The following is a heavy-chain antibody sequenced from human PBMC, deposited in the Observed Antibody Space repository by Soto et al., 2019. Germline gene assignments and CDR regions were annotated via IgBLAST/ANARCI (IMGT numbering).Heavy chain of an antibody. CDR1: GYTFTSYY. D-gene: IGHD3-10*01. CDR2: INPSGGST. J-gene: IGHJ4*02. V-gene: IGHV1-46*03. Sequence: GAPVKVSCKASGYTFTSYYMHWVRQAPGQGLEWMGIINPSGGSTSYAQKFQGRVTMTRDTSTSTVYMELSSLRSEDTAVYYCARDGYYGSATWRAYFDYCGQGTLVTVSS. CDR3: ARDGYYGSATWRAYFDY.